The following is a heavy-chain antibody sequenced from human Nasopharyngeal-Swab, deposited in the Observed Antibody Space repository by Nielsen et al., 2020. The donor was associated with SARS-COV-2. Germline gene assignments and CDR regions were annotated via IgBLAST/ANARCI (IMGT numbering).Heavy chain of an antibody. Sequence: WICQPPGKGLEWVSSISSSSSYIYYADSVKGRFTISRDNAKNSLYLQMNSLRAEDTAVYYCAREGAYYYDSSGYLPLDYWGQGTLVTVSS. D-gene: IGHD3-22*01. CDR3: AREGAYYYDSSGYLPLDY. V-gene: IGHV3-21*01. J-gene: IGHJ4*02. CDR2: ISSSSSYI.